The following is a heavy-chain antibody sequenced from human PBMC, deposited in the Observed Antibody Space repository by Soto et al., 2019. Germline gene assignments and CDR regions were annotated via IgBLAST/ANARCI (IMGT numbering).Heavy chain of an antibody. CDR3: ARGPGGPDGPGDY. D-gene: IGHD2-15*01. Sequence: QVQLVQSGAEVKKPGASVKVSCKASGYTFTSYAMHWVRQAPGQRLEWMGWINAGNGNTKYSQKFQGRVTITRDTYASTASMELSSLRSEDTAVYYCARGPGGPDGPGDYWGQGTLVTVSS. CDR2: INAGNGNT. V-gene: IGHV1-3*01. J-gene: IGHJ4*02. CDR1: GYTFTSYA.